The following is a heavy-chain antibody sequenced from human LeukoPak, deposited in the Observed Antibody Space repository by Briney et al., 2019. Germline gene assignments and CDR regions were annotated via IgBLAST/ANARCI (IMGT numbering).Heavy chain of an antibody. V-gene: IGHV3-15*07. Sequence: GGSLRLSCVVSGFTFSNAWMNWVRQAPGKGLEWVGRIKSKTDGGTTDYAAPVKGRFTISRDDSKNTLYLQMNSLKTEDTAVYYCTSSIVLMVYVVDYWGQGTLVTVSS. CDR3: TSSIVLMVYVVDY. J-gene: IGHJ4*02. CDR2: IKSKTDGGTT. CDR1: GFTFSNAW. D-gene: IGHD2-8*01.